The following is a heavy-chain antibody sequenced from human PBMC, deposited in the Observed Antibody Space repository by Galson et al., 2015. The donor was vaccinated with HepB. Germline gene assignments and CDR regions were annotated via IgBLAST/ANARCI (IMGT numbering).Heavy chain of an antibody. CDR2: ISYDGSNK. CDR1: GFTFSSYA. V-gene: IGHV3-30*04. Sequence: SLRLSCAASGFTFSSYAMHWVRQAPGKGLEWVAVISYDGSNKYYADSVKGRFTISRDNSKNTLYLQMNSLRAEDTAVYYCARGREDSSGYYPTWGQGTLVTVSS. D-gene: IGHD3-22*01. CDR3: ARGREDSSGYYPT. J-gene: IGHJ5*02.